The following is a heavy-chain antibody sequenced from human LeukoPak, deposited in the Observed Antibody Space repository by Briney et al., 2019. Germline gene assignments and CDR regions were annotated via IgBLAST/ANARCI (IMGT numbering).Heavy chain of an antibody. D-gene: IGHD3-10*01. CDR3: ARKYDSSYYYGSGADEYAFDI. J-gene: IGHJ3*02. Sequence: PGGSLRLSCAASGFTFSSYAMSWVRQAPGKGLEYVSAISSNGGSTYYANAVKGRFTISRDNSKNTLYLQMGSLRAEDMAVYYCARKYDSSYYYGSGADEYAFDIWGQGTMVTVSS. V-gene: IGHV3-64*01. CDR2: ISSNGGST. CDR1: GFTFSSYA.